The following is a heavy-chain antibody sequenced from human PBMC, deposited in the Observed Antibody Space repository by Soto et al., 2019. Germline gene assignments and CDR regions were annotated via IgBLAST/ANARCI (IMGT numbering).Heavy chain of an antibody. V-gene: IGHV4-30-2*01. CDR3: ARGIRAAGTSFWFDP. Sequence: QLQLQESGSGLVKPSQTLSLTCAVSGGSISSGSYSWSWIRQPPGKGLEWIGYIYHSGSTYYNPSLKSRVTISVDRSKNQFSLKLSSVTAADTAVYYCARGIRAAGTSFWFDPWGQGTLVTVSS. D-gene: IGHD6-13*01. CDR1: GGSISSGSYS. J-gene: IGHJ5*02. CDR2: IYHSGST.